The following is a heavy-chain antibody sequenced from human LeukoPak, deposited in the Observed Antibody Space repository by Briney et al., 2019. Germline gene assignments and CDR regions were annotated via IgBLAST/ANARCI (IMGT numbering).Heavy chain of an antibody. Sequence: SVKVSCKASGGTFSNYAISWVRQAPGQGLEWMGRIIPIFGTANYAQKFQGRVTITTDESTSTAYMELSSLRSEDTAVYYCARLRLGELSAFDYWGQGTLVTVSS. CDR1: GGTFSNYA. D-gene: IGHD3-16*02. J-gene: IGHJ4*02. V-gene: IGHV1-69*05. CDR2: IIPIFGTA. CDR3: ARLRLGELSAFDY.